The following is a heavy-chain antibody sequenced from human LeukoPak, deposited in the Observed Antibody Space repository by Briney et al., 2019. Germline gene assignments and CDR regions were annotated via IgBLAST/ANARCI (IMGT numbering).Heavy chain of an antibody. D-gene: IGHD3-10*01. J-gene: IGHJ6*02. CDR2: IYYSGST. CDR3: ASTNSYYYGSGSNYYYGMDV. V-gene: IGHV4-59*12. Sequence: SETLSLTCTVSGGSISNYYWSWIRQSPGNGLEWIGYIYYSGSTYYNPSLKSRVTISVDTSKNQFSLKLSSVTAADTAVYYCASTNSYYYGSGSNYYYGMDVWGQGTTVTVSS. CDR1: GGSISNYY.